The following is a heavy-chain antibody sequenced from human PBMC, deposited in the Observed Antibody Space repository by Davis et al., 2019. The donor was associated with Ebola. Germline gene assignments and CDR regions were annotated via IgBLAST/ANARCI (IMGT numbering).Heavy chain of an antibody. Sequence: AASVKVSCKASGGTFSSYAIDWVRQAPGQGLEWMGGIIPIFGTAKYAQEFQGRVTIPADESTSTAYMELSSLRPEDTAVYYCARSFSSTFVGWFDPWGQGTLVTVSS. D-gene: IGHD6-13*01. CDR1: GGTFSSYA. J-gene: IGHJ5*02. CDR2: IIPIFGTA. V-gene: IGHV1-69*13. CDR3: ARSFSSTFVGWFDP.